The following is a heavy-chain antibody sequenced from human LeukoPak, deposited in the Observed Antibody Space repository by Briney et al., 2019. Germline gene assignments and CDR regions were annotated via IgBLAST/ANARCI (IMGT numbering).Heavy chain of an antibody. V-gene: IGHV4-34*01. D-gene: IGHD4-17*01. CDR2: INHSGST. CDR1: GGSFSGYY. CDR3: ARGLTTVTTFRSHPLLY. J-gene: IGHJ4*02. Sequence: PSETLSLTCAVYGGSFSGYYWSWIRQPPGKGLEWIGEINHSGSTNYNPSLKSRVTISVDTSKNQFSLKLSSVTAADTAVYYCARGLTTVTTFRSHPLLYWGQGTLDTVSS.